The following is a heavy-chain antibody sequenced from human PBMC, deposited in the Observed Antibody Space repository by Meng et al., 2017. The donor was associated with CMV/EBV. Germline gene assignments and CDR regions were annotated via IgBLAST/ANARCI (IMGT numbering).Heavy chain of an antibody. J-gene: IGHJ4*02. D-gene: IGHD6-19*01. V-gene: IGHV5-51*01. Sequence: GGSLRLSCKGSGYSFTSYWIGWVCQMPGKGLEWMGIIYPGDSDTRYSPSFQGQVTISADKSISTAYLQWSSLKASDTAMYYCARQMRDDSSGWYAFDYWGQGTLVTVSS. CDR2: IYPGDSDT. CDR1: GYSFTSYW. CDR3: ARQMRDDSSGWYAFDY.